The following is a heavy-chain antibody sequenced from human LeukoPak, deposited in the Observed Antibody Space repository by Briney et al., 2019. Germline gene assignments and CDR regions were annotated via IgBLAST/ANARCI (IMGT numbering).Heavy chain of an antibody. CDR2: IDSDGSST. J-gene: IGHJ4*02. CDR3: ARRLRRNYFDY. V-gene: IGHV3-74*01. D-gene: IGHD4-17*01. Sequence: GGSLRLSCAASGFTFSSYWMHWVRQAPGKGLVWVSRIDSDGSSTTYADSVKGRFTISRDNAKNTLFLQMNSLRAEDTAVYYCARRLRRNYFDYWGQGTLVTVSS. CDR1: GFTFSSYW.